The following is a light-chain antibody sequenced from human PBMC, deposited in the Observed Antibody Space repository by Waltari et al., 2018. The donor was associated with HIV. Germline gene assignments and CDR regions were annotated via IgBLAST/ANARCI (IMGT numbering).Light chain of an antibody. Sequence: QSVLTQPPSASGTPGQSVSISCSGSRSNIGSNYVYLYQHLPGTTPKVVIYRSGQRPSGVPDRFSGSNSGTSASLAISGLRSEDEAHYYCASWDDNLSGWVFGGGTKLTVL. CDR3: ASWDDNLSGWV. CDR1: RSNIGSNY. J-gene: IGLJ3*02. CDR2: RSG. V-gene: IGLV1-47*01.